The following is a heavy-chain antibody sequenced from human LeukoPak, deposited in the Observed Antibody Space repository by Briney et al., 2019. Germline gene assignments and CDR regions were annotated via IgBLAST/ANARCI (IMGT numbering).Heavy chain of an antibody. Sequence: SETLSLTXTVSGGSISSSSYYWGWIRQPPGKGLEWIGSIYYSGSTYYNPSLKSRVTISVDTSKNQFSLKLSSVTAADTAVYYCARVPPADSGSNDAFDIWGQGTMVTVSS. CDR3: ARVPPADSGSNDAFDI. V-gene: IGHV4-39*01. CDR1: GGSISSSSYY. D-gene: IGHD1-26*01. J-gene: IGHJ3*02. CDR2: IYYSGST.